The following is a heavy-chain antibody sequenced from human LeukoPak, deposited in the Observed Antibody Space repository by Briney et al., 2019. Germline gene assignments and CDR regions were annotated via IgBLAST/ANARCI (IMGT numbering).Heavy chain of an antibody. CDR1: VFTFSSYC. CDR3: ARSIGADY. CDR2: IWYDGSNK. Sequence: PGGSLRLSCAASVFTFSSYCMHWVRQARSKGLEWVAVIWYDGSNKYYADSVKGRFTISRDNSKNTLYLQMNSLRAEDTAVYYCARSIGADYWGQGTLVTVSS. J-gene: IGHJ4*02. D-gene: IGHD4-17*01. V-gene: IGHV3-33*01.